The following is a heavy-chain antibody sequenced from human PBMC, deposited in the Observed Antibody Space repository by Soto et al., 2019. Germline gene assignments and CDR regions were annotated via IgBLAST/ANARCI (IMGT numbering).Heavy chain of an antibody. CDR2: IFYSGTT. D-gene: IGHD1-1*01. V-gene: IGHV4-30-4*01. Sequence: PSETLSLTCTVSGDPISSADYYWSWIRQTPGKGLEWIGHIFYSGTTYYNPSLKSRLTISVDTSKNHFSLRLTSVTAADTAVYYCARDLWVEPELYYYGMDVWGQGTTVTGSS. J-gene: IGHJ6*02. CDR3: ARDLWVEPELYYYGMDV. CDR1: GDPISSADYY.